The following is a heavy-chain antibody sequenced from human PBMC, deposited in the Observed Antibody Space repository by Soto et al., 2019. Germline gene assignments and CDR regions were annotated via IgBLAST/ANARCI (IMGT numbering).Heavy chain of an antibody. CDR3: ARRGITTIESFDY. Sequence: SETLSLTCTVSGGYVSSSSYYWGWIRQTPGKGLEWIGNIYYSGSTYYNPSLKSRVTISVDTSKNQFSLKLTSVTAADTAVYYCARRGITTIESFDYWGQGTQVTVS. CDR2: IYYSGST. J-gene: IGHJ4*02. V-gene: IGHV4-39*01. D-gene: IGHD2-2*01. CDR1: GGYVSSSSYY.